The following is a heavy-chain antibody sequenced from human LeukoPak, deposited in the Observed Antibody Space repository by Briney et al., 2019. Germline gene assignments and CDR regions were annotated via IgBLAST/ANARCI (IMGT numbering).Heavy chain of an antibody. CDR1: GFLLPTSGVA. D-gene: IGHD2-15*01. J-gene: IGHJ4*02. CDR3: AHSGDCSGGSCYEDY. V-gene: IGHV2-5*01. CDR2: PYWHDDK. Sequence: ESGPTLVKPTQTLTLTRTFSGFLLPTSGVAGGWIGQPQGKALEWLALPYWHDDKRYSPSLKSRLTITKDTSKNQVVLTMTNMDPVDTATYYCAHSGDCSGGSCYEDYWGQGTLVTVSS.